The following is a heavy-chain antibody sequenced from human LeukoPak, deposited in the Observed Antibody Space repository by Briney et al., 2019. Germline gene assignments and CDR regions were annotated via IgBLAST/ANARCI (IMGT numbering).Heavy chain of an antibody. D-gene: IGHD5-24*01. Sequence: GGSLRLSCAASGFTFISYGMYWVRQAPGKGLEWVSAISGSGGSTYYADSVKGRFTISRDNSKNTLYLQMNSLRAEDTAVYYCAKDFSRGGYNLLDYWGQGTLVAVSS. J-gene: IGHJ4*02. CDR1: GFTFISYG. CDR2: ISGSGGST. CDR3: AKDFSRGGYNLLDY. V-gene: IGHV3-23*01.